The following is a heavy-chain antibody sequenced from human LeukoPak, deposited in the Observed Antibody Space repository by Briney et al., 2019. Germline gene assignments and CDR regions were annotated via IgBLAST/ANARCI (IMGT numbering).Heavy chain of an antibody. J-gene: IGHJ4*02. CDR1: GFTFSSYS. D-gene: IGHD2-2*01. CDR2: INVSGGST. V-gene: IGHV3-23*01. Sequence: SGGSLRLSCAASGFTFSSYSMNWVRQAPGKGLEWVSGINVSGGSTFYADSVRGRFTISRDNSKNTLYLQMNSLRAEDTAVYYCAKDQYCTSTSCYVGYWGQGTLVTVSS. CDR3: AKDQYCTSTSCYVGY.